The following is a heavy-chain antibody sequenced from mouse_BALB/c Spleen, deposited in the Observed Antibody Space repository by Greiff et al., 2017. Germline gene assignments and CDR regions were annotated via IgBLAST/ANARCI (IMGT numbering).Heavy chain of an antibody. CDR3: ARGGVSPGLAY. V-gene: IGHV1-4*01. Sequence: VQLQQSGADLARPGASVKMSCTASGYTFTSYTMHWVKQRPGQGLEWIGYINPSSGYTNYTQKFKDKATLTADKSSSTAYMQLSSLTSEDSAVYYCARGGVSPGLAYWGQGTLVTVSA. J-gene: IGHJ3*01. CDR2: INPSSGYT. CDR1: GYTFTSYT. D-gene: IGHD6-2*01.